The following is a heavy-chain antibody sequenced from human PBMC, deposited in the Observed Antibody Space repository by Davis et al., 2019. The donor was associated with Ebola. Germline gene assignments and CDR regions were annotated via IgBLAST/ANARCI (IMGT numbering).Heavy chain of an antibody. CDR1: GFTFSSYG. CDR3: ARTLLDFWSGYTYGMDV. CDR2: ISSSSSYT. Sequence: GGSLRLSCAASGFTFSSYGMHWVRQAPGKGLEWVSYISSSSSYTNYADSVKGRFTISRDNAKNSLYLQMNSLRAEDTAVYYCARTLLDFWSGYTYGMDVWGQGTTVTVSS. J-gene: IGHJ6*02. V-gene: IGHV3-21*05. D-gene: IGHD3-3*01.